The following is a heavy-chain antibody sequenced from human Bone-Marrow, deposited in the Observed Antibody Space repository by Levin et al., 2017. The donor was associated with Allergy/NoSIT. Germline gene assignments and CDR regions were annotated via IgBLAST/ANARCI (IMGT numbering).Heavy chain of an antibody. D-gene: IGHD6-19*01. J-gene: IGHJ4*02. CDR2: ISYDGSNK. V-gene: IGHV3-30*18. CDR1: GFTFSSYG. CDR3: AKDRGGSSGWASLFSDY. Sequence: LSLTCAASGFTFSSYGMHWVRQAPGKGLEWVAVISYDGSNKYYADSVKGRFTISRDNSKNTLYLQMNSLRAEDTAVYYCAKDRGGSSGWASLFSDYWGQGTLVTVSS.